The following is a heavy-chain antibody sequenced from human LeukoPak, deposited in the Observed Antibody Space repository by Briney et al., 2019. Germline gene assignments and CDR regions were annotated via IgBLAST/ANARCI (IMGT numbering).Heavy chain of an antibody. D-gene: IGHD2-2*01. CDR2: IYYSGST. Sequence: SETLSLTCTVSGGSISGYYWSWIRQPPGKGLEWIGYIYYSGSTNYNPSLKSRVTISVDTSKNQFSLKLSSVTAADTAVYYCARAPIVVVPATTVPDAFDIWGQGTMVTVSS. CDR3: ARAPIVVVPATTVPDAFDI. CDR1: GGSISGYY. J-gene: IGHJ3*02. V-gene: IGHV4-59*01.